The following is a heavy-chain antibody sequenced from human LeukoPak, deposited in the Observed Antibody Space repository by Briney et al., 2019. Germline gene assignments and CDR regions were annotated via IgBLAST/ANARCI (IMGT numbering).Heavy chain of an antibody. Sequence: GGSLRLSCAASGFTFSSYGMHWVRQAPGKGLEWVAVIWYDGSNKYYADSVKGRFTISRDNSKNTLYLQMNSLRAEDTAVYYCARDLYSSSWYGAFDTWGQGTMVTVSS. V-gene: IGHV3-33*01. CDR3: ARDLYSSSWYGAFDT. D-gene: IGHD6-13*01. J-gene: IGHJ3*02. CDR1: GFTFSSYG. CDR2: IWYDGSNK.